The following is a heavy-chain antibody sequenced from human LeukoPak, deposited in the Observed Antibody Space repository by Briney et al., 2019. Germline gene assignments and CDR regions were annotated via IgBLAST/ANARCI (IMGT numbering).Heavy chain of an antibody. CDR3: ARTRTLPIAGGFDT. D-gene: IGHD3-16*01. CDR2: ISTDGSST. Sequence: GGSLRLSCAASGFTFSSYWMHWVRQGPGKGLVWVSRISTDGSSTNYADSVKGRFTISRENAKNTLYLQMNSLRAEDTAVYYCARTRTLPIAGGFDTWGQGSLVTVSS. V-gene: IGHV3-74*01. J-gene: IGHJ5*02. CDR1: GFTFSSYW.